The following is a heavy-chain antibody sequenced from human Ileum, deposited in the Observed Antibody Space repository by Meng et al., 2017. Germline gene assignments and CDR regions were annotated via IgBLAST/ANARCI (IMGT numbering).Heavy chain of an antibody. CDR1: GGSVSSYY. CDR2: IYTSGSF. Sequence: GSLRLSCTVSGGSVSSYYWSWIRQPAGKGLEWIGRIYTSGSFNYNPSLKSRVTMSVDTSKKQFSLNLNSVTAADTAVYYCAREEVSGNYRPFDFWGQGTLVTVSS. V-gene: IGHV4-4*07. D-gene: IGHD1-26*01. J-gene: IGHJ4*02. CDR3: AREEVSGNYRPFDF.